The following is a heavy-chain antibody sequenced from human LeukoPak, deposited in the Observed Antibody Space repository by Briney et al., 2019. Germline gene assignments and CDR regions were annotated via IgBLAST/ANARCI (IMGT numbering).Heavy chain of an antibody. Sequence: SETLSLTCTVSGYSISSGYYWGWIRQPPGKGLEWIGSIYHSGSTYYNPSLKSRVTISVDTSKNQFSLKLSSVAAADTAVYYCARKGGELELHYYYMDVWGKGTTVTVSS. CDR2: IYHSGST. CDR3: ARKGGELELHYYYMDV. V-gene: IGHV4-38-2*02. CDR1: GYSISSGYY. D-gene: IGHD1-7*01. J-gene: IGHJ6*03.